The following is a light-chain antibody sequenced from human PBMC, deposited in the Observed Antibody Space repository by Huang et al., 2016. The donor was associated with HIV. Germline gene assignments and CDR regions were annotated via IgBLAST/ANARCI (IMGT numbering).Light chain of an antibody. CDR3: QQYNNWPYT. J-gene: IGKJ2*01. V-gene: IGKV3-15*01. CDR2: GAS. Sequence: DTVLPQTPATLSVSPGARATLSCSASQSVGSNLAWFQQKPGQAPRRLSHGASTRATGIPARFSGSGSGTEFTLTISSLQSEDFAVYYCQQYNNWPYTFGQGTKLEIK. CDR1: QSVGSN.